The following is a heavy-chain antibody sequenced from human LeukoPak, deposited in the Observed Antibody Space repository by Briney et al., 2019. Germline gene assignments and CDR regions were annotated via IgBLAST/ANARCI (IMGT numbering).Heavy chain of an antibody. J-gene: IGHJ4*02. CDR2: IKQDGSEK. V-gene: IGHV3-7*05. CDR3: ARDDYWSSDY. Sequence: GASLRLSCAASGFSLSSYWMSWVRQAPGKGLEWVANIKQDGSEKHYVDSVKGRFTISRDNAKNSLYLQMNSLRAEDTAVYYCARDDYWSSDYWGQGTLVTGSP. D-gene: IGHD2-8*02. CDR1: GFSLSSYW.